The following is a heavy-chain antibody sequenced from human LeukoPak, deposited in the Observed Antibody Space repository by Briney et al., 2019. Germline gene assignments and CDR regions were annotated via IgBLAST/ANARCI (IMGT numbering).Heavy chain of an antibody. J-gene: IGHJ3*02. CDR2: IYDSGST. Sequence: SETLSLTCTVSGASIRSGDYYWSWIRQPPGKGLEWIGYIYDSGSTYYNLSLKSRITISVDTSENRFSLKLSSVTATDTAVYYCARDCSGGSCYGAFDIWGQGTMVTVSS. CDR1: GASIRSGDYY. D-gene: IGHD2-15*01. V-gene: IGHV4-30-4*01. CDR3: ARDCSGGSCYGAFDI.